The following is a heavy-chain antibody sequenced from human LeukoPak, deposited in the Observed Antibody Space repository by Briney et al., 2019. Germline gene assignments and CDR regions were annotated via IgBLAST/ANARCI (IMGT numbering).Heavy chain of an antibody. V-gene: IGHV4-59*01. CDR1: GGSISSYY. Sequence: SETLSLTCTVSGGSISSYYWSWIRQPQGKGLEWIGYIYYSGSTNYNPSLKSRVTISVDTSKKQFSLMLSSVTAADTAVYYCARSAYYYDNSGYYPHFDYWGQGTLVTVSS. CDR3: ARSAYYYDNSGYYPHFDY. J-gene: IGHJ4*02. CDR2: IYYSGST. D-gene: IGHD3-22*01.